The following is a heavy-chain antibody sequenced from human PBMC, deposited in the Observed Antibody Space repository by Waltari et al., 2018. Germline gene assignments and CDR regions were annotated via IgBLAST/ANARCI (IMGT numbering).Heavy chain of an antibody. CDR2: IYYSGST. V-gene: IGHV4-39*01. J-gene: IGHJ5*02. D-gene: IGHD6-6*01. CDR1: GGSISSSSYY. Sequence: QLQLQESGPGLVKPSETLSLTCTVPGGSISSSSYYWGWRRQPPGKGLEWMGSIYYSGSTYYNPSLKSRVTISVDTSKNQFSLKLSSVTAADTAVYYCARHGAARGRWFDPWGQGTLVTVSS. CDR3: ARHGAARGRWFDP.